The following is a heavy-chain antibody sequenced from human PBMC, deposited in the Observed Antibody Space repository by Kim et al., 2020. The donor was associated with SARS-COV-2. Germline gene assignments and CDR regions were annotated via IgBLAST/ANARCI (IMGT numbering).Heavy chain of an antibody. CDR1: GGSFSGYY. CDR2: INHSGST. CDR3: ARGVVAVAGPPGEWFDP. V-gene: IGHV4-34*01. Sequence: SETLSLTCAVYGGSFSGYYWSWIRQPPGKGLEWIGEINHSGSTNYNPSLKSRVTISVDTSKNQFSLKLSSVTAADTAVYYCARGVVAVAGPPGEWFDPWGQGTLVTVSS. J-gene: IGHJ5*02. D-gene: IGHD6-19*01.